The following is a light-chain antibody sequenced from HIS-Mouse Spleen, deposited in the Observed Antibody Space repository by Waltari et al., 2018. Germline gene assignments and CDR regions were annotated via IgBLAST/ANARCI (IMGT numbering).Light chain of an antibody. CDR2: WAS. CDR1: QSVLYSSNNKNY. V-gene: IGKV4-1*01. Sequence: DIVMTHSPDSLAVSLGAGAPIHCKSSQSVLYSSNNKNYLAWYQQKPGQPPKLLIYWASTRESGVPDRFSGSGSGTDFTLTISSLQAEDVAVYYCQQYYSTPYTFGQGTKLEIK. J-gene: IGKJ2*01. CDR3: QQYYSTPYT.